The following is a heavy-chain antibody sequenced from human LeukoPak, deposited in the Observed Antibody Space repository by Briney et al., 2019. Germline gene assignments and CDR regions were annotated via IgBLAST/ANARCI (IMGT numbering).Heavy chain of an antibody. CDR3: ARDNVGSCSGGTCFDY. D-gene: IGHD2-15*01. J-gene: IGHJ4*02. CDR2: IIQHGSEK. Sequence: GGSLRLSCAVSGFTFSTYWMSWVRPAPGKGLEWVANIIQHGSEKNYVDSVKGRFTISRDNAKNSLYLQMNSLRAEDTAVYYCARDNVGSCSGGTCFDYWGQGTLVTVSS. CDR1: GFTFSTYW. V-gene: IGHV3-7*01.